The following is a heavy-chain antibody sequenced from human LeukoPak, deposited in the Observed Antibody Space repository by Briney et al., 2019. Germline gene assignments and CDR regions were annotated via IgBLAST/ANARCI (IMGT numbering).Heavy chain of an antibody. V-gene: IGHV4-4*07. D-gene: IGHD3-3*01. J-gene: IGHJ6*03. CDR3: ARDEYYDFWSGFGETYMDV. CDR2: IYTSGST. Sequence: SETLSLTCTVSGGSISSYYWSWIRQPAGKGLEWIGRIYTSGSTNYNPSLKSRVTMSVDTSKNQFSLKLSSVPAADTAVYYCARDEYYDFWSGFGETYMDVWGKGTTVTVSS. CDR1: GGSISSYY.